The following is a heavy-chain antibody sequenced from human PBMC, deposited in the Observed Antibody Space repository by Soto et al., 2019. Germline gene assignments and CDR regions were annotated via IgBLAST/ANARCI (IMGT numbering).Heavy chain of an antibody. V-gene: IGHV3-23*01. CDR1: GLTLSIYA. CDR2: ISGSGGST. CDR3: AKDCRLGYCSSTSPYYGMDV. Sequence: PGGSLRLSCAASGLTLSIYAMSWVLQATGKGLEWVSAISGSGGSTYYADSVKGRFTISRDNSKNTLYLQMNSLRAEDTAVYYCAKDCRLGYCSSTSPYYGMDVWGQGTTVTVSS. D-gene: IGHD2-2*01. J-gene: IGHJ6*02.